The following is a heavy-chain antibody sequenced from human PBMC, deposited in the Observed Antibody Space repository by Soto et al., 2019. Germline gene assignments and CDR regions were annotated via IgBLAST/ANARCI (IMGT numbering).Heavy chain of an antibody. CDR3: ARPTDCSGDTCVDS. CDR2: IRSKANNYAT. Sequence: GGSLRLSCAASGFTFSDSTMHWVRQASGKGLEWVGRIRSKANNYATAYAASLKGRFTISRDDSKNTAYLEMNSLKTEDTAVYYCARPTDCSGDTCVDSWGQGTLVTVSS. CDR1: GFTFSDST. V-gene: IGHV3-73*01. J-gene: IGHJ4*02. D-gene: IGHD2-15*01.